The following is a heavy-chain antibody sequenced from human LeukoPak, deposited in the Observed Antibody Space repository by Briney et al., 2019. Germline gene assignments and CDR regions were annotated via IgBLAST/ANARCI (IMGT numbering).Heavy chain of an antibody. CDR2: IYYSGST. Sequence: TTSETLSLTCTVSGGSISSYYWSWIRQPPGKGLDWIGYIYYSGSTNYNPSLKSRVTISVDTSKNQFSMKLSSVTAADTAVYYCARVGTERATEFYYFDYWGQGTLVTVPS. V-gene: IGHV4-59*01. J-gene: IGHJ4*02. CDR3: ARVGTERATEFYYFDY. D-gene: IGHD1-1*01. CDR1: GGSISSYY.